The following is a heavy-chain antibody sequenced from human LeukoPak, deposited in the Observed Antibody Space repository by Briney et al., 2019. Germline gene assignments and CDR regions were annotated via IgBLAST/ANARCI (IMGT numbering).Heavy chain of an antibody. CDR2: ISAFNGNT. CDR1: GYSFTSFG. D-gene: IGHD6-19*01. Sequence: GASVKVSCKASGYSFTSFGISWVRQAPGQGLEWMGWISAFNGNTNYAQNLQGRVTMTTDTSTSTAYMELRSLTSDDTAVYYCAREGLWLAIGLDFWGQGTLVTVSS. CDR3: AREGLWLAIGLDF. V-gene: IGHV1-18*01. J-gene: IGHJ4*02.